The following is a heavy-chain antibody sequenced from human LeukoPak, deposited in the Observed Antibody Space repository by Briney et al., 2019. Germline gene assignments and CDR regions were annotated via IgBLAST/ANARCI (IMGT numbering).Heavy chain of an antibody. D-gene: IGHD7-27*01. Sequence: GASVKVSCKASGGTFSSYAISWVRQAPGQGLEWMGRINPNSGGTNYAQKFQGRVTMTRDTSISTAYMELSRLRSDDTAVYYCARAGEIVFDYWGQGTLVTVSS. CDR3: ARAGEIVFDY. V-gene: IGHV1-2*06. CDR1: GGTFSSYA. J-gene: IGHJ4*02. CDR2: INPNSGGT.